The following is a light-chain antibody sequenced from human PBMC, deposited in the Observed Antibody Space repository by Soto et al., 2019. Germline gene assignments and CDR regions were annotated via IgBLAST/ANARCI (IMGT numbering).Light chain of an antibody. J-gene: IGKJ1*01. V-gene: IGKV1-33*01. Sequence: DLQMTQSPSSLSASVGDRVTITCQASHDISNYLNWYQQKPGKAPKLLIYDASNLETGVPSRFSGSGSGTDFTFTISSLQPEDIATYYCQQYNSYWTFGQGTKVEIK. CDR2: DAS. CDR1: HDISNY. CDR3: QQYNSYWT.